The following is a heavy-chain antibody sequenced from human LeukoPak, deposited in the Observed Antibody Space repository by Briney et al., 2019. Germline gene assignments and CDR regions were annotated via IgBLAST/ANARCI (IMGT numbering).Heavy chain of an antibody. D-gene: IGHD2-15*01. V-gene: IGHV3-9*01. CDR2: ISRDSRVT. CDR3: AKVIAHLSYAMDV. Sequence: GGSLRLSCAASGFTFDDYAMHWVRHPAGKGLEWVAGISRDSRVTIYADSVKGRFTISRDSGEKFVYLQMNSLRTEDTALYYCAKVIAHLSYAMDVWGQGTTVTVSS. CDR1: GFTFDDYA. J-gene: IGHJ6*02.